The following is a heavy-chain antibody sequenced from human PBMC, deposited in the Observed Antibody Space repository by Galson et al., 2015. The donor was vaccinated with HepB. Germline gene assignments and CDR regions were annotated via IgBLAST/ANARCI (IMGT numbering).Heavy chain of an antibody. CDR3: AHRQEAAAGTTYYFDY. CDR2: IYWNDDK. V-gene: IGHV2-5*01. CDR1: GFSLSTSGVG. J-gene: IGHJ4*02. D-gene: IGHD6-13*01. Sequence: LVKPTQTLTLTCTFSGFSLSTSGVGVGWIRQPPGKALEWLALIYWNDDKRYSPSLKSRLTITKDTSKNQVVLTMTNMDPVDTATYYCAHRQEAAAGTTYYFDYWGQGTLVTVSS.